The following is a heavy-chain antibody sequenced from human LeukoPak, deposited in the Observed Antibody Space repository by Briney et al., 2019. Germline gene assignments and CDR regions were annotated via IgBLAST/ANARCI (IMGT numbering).Heavy chain of an antibody. Sequence: SETLSLTCIVSGDSISSLTYYWGWIRQPPGKGLEWIGSVSHSGITYYNSSLNSRVSIAVDTSKNQFSLKVNSVTAADTAVYYCARLVIPWGQGILVTVSS. CDR1: GDSISSLTYY. CDR3: ARLVIP. V-gene: IGHV4-39*07. D-gene: IGHD3-10*01. J-gene: IGHJ5*02. CDR2: VSHSGIT.